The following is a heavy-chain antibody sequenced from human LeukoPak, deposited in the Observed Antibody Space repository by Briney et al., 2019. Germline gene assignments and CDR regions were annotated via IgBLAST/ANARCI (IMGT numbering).Heavy chain of an antibody. D-gene: IGHD3-10*01. CDR3: ARTSRHFYGSGTNLTPWPAGMDV. Sequence: PSETLSLTCAVSGGSMSGFFWTWIRQPPGRELEWIGSIYYSGSSTKYNPSLKSRVTISVDTSKSQLSLNLNSATAADTAVYYCARTSRHFYGSGTNLTPWPAGMDVWGQGTTVTVSS. V-gene: IGHV4-59*01. J-gene: IGHJ6*02. CDR2: IYYSGSST. CDR1: GGSMSGFF.